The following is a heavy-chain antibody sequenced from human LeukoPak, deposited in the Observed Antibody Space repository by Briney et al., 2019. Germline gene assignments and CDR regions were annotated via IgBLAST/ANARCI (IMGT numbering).Heavy chain of an antibody. CDR3: ASTFRKSGSWDAFDI. J-gene: IGHJ3*02. CDR1: GGSIRSSSYY. V-gene: IGHV4-39*01. D-gene: IGHD6-13*01. CDR2: IYYSGST. Sequence: KPSETLSLTCTVSGGSIRSSSYYWGWIRQPPGKGLEWIGSIYYSGSTYYNPSLKSRVTISVDTSKNQFSLKLTSVTAADTAVYYCASTFRKSGSWDAFDIWGQGTMVTVSS.